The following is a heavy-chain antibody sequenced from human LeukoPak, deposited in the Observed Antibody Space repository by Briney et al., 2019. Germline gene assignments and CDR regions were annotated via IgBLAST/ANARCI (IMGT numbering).Heavy chain of an antibody. CDR1: GGSISISNW. D-gene: IGHD3-3*01. CDR3: ARDFRNYGFWSGYYNRTGWFDP. Sequence: PSETLSLTCAVSGGSISISNWWSWVRQPPGKGLEWIGEIYQSGSTNYNPSLKSRVTISVDTSKNQFSLKLSSVTAADTAVYYCARDFRNYGFWSGYYNRTGWFDPWGQGTLVTVSS. CDR2: IYQSGST. V-gene: IGHV4-4*02. J-gene: IGHJ5*02.